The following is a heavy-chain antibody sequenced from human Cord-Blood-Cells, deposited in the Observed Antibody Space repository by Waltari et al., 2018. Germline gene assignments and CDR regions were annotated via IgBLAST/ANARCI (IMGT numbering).Heavy chain of an antibody. Sequence: VQLVQSGAEVKKPGSSVKVSCKASGGTFSRYAISWVRQAPGQGLEWMGGIIPIFGTANYAQKFQGRVTITADKSTSTAYMELSSLRSEDTAVYYCARVIAARGSGFDAFDIWGQGTMITVSS. J-gene: IGHJ3*02. D-gene: IGHD6-6*01. CDR3: ARVIAARGSGFDAFDI. CDR2: IIPIFGTA. V-gene: IGHV1-69*06. CDR1: GGTFSRYA.